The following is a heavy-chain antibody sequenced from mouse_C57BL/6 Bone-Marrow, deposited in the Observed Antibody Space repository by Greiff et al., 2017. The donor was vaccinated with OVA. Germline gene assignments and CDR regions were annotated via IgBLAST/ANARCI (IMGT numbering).Heavy chain of an antibody. J-gene: IGHJ3*01. Sequence: QVQLQQPGAELVKPGASVKLSCKASGYTFTSYWMHWVKQRPGQGLEWIGMIHPNSGSTNYNEKFKSKATLTVDKSSSTAYMQLSSLTSEDSAVYYCAREGVTTVVATPFAYGGQGTLVTVSA. CDR3: AREGVTTVVATPFAY. D-gene: IGHD1-1*01. CDR1: GYTFTSYW. V-gene: IGHV1-64*01. CDR2: IHPNSGST.